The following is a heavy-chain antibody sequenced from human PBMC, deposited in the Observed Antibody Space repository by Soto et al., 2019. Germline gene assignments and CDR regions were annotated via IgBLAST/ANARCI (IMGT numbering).Heavy chain of an antibody. Sequence: QITLKESGPTLVKPTQTLTLTCTFSGFSLSTSGVGVGWIRQPPGKALEWLALIYWDDDKPYSPSLKSRLTITKDTSKSQVVLTMTNMDPVDTATYFCAHAHYDFLTGYYGGGYYFDYWGQGTLVTVSS. D-gene: IGHD3-9*01. CDR3: AHAHYDFLTGYYGGGYYFDY. J-gene: IGHJ4*02. CDR2: IYWDDDK. CDR1: GFSLSTSGVG. V-gene: IGHV2-5*02.